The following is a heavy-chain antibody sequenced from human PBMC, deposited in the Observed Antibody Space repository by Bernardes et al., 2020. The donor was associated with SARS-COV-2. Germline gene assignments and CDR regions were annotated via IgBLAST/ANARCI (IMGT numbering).Heavy chain of an antibody. V-gene: IGHV3-66*02. Sequence: RGSLRLSCAASGFTVSSNYMSWVRQAPGTGLEWVSVIYSGGSTYYADSVKGRFTISRDNSKNTLYLQMNSLRAEDTAVYYCARESGGGSGSYFDYWGQGTLVTVSS. J-gene: IGHJ4*02. D-gene: IGHD3-10*01. CDR3: ARESGGGSGSYFDY. CDR1: GFTVSSNY. CDR2: IYSGGST.